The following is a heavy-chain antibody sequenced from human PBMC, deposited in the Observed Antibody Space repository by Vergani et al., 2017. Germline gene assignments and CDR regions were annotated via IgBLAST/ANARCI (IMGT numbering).Heavy chain of an antibody. J-gene: IGHJ4*02. CDR2: INWNGGST. CDR3: ARDLGSLVFDY. CDR1: GFTFDDYG. Sequence: EVQLVESGGGVVRPGGSPRLSCAVSGFTFDDYGMSWVRQAPGKGLEWVSGINWNGGSTGYADSVKGRFTLSRDNAKNSLYLQINSLRAEDTALYHCARDLGSLVFDYWGQGALVTVSS. V-gene: IGHV3-20*01. D-gene: IGHD3-16*01.